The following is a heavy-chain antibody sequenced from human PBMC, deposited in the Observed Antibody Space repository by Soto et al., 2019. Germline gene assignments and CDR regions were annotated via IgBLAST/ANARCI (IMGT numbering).Heavy chain of an antibody. CDR3: ALVVVPAAYVY. V-gene: IGHV1-69*02. D-gene: IGHD2-2*01. CDR2: IIPILGIA. J-gene: IGHJ4*02. Sequence: SVQVSCKASGGTFSSYTISWVRQAPGQGLEWMGRIIPILGIANYAQKFQGRVTITADKSTSTAYMELSSLRSEDTAVYYCALVVVPAAYVYWGQGTLVTVSS. CDR1: GGTFSSYT.